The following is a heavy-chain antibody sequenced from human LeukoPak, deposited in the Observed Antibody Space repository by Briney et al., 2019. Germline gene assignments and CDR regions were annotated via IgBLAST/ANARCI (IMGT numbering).Heavy chain of an antibody. CDR1: GFIFSSYA. CDR3: ARVSESEWSFDL. D-gene: IGHD1-14*01. J-gene: IGHJ2*01. CDR2: IKQDGSEK. Sequence: GGSLRLSCAASGFIFSSYAMSWVRQAPGKGLEWVANIKQDGSEKYYVDSVKGRFTISRDNAKNSLYLQMNSLRAEDTAVYYCARVSESEWSFDLWGRGTLVTVSS. V-gene: IGHV3-7*01.